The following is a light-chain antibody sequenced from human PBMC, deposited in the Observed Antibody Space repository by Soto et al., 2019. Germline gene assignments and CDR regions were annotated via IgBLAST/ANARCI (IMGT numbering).Light chain of an antibody. CDR1: QSVASSY. CDR2: SAS. J-gene: IGKJ1*01. CDR3: HHFGSLPET. Sequence: EVVLTQSPGTLPLSPGERVTLSCRASQSVASSYLAWYQQKPGRAPRLLFYSASSRATGIPDRFSVSGSGTDFTLTISRLEPEDFAVYYSHHFGSLPETLGQGTNVE. V-gene: IGKV3-20*01.